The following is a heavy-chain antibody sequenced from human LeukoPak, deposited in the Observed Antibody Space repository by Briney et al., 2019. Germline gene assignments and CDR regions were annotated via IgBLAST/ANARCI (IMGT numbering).Heavy chain of an antibody. V-gene: IGHV3-30*04. CDR1: GFTFSNHA. Sequence: AGRPLRLSCAASGFTFSNHAMHWVRQPPGEGLEWVAFISYDRGNKDYADSVKGRFTISRDNSKNTLYLQMNSLRAEDTAMYYCVRDLLVAYDAFDVWGQGTMVTVSS. J-gene: IGHJ3*01. D-gene: IGHD5-12*01. CDR3: VRDLLVAYDAFDV. CDR2: ISYDRGNK.